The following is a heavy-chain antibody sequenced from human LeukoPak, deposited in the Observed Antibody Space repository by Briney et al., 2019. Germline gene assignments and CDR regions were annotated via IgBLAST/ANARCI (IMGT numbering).Heavy chain of an antibody. Sequence: GGSLRLSCAASGFTFSSYSINWVRQAPGKGLEWVSSISSSSSYIYYADSVKGRFTISRDNAKNSLYLQMNSLRAEDTAVYYCAREVAYCGGDCPTDAFDIWGQGTMVTVSS. CDR2: ISSSSSYI. D-gene: IGHD2-21*02. CDR3: AREVAYCGGDCPTDAFDI. CDR1: GFTFSSYS. V-gene: IGHV3-21*01. J-gene: IGHJ3*02.